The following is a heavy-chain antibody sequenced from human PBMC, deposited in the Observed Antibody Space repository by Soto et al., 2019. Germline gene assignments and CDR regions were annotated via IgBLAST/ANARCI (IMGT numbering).Heavy chain of an antibody. CDR3: ARDRREKYYDILTGYYQYGMDV. V-gene: IGHV3-13*01. Sequence: EVQLVESGGGLVQPGGSLRLSCAASGFTFSSYDMHWVRQATGKGLEWVSAIGTAGDTYYPGSVKGRFTISRENAKNSLYLQMNSLRAEDTAVYYCARDRREKYYDILTGYYQYGMDVWGQGTTVTVSS. J-gene: IGHJ6*02. D-gene: IGHD3-9*01. CDR2: IGTAGDT. CDR1: GFTFSSYD.